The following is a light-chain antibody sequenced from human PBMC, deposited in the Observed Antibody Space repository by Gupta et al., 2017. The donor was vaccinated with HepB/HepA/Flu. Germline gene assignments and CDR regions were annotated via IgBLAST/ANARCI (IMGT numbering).Light chain of an antibody. CDR2: AAS. CDR3: QQSYSSPWT. CDR1: QSISTS. J-gene: IGKJ1*01. Sequence: DIQMTQSPSSLSTSVGDRVTITCRTSQSISTSLNWYQQKPGKAPKLLIYAASSWQTGVPSRFSGSGSGTDFTLTISSRQPEDFATYFCQQSYSSPWTFGQGTKVEVK. V-gene: IGKV1-39*01.